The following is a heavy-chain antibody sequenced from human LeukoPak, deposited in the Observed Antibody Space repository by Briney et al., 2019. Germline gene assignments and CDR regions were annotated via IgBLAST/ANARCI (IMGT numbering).Heavy chain of an antibody. Sequence: PGGSLRLSCAASGFTVISNYMTWVRQAPGKRLEWVSVIYSGGSTYYADSVKGRFTTSRDNSKNTLYLQMNGLRAGDTAVYYCARGPYRDGYNYGAFDIWGQGTMVTVSS. CDR2: IYSGGST. CDR1: GFTVISNY. V-gene: IGHV3-53*01. J-gene: IGHJ3*02. D-gene: IGHD5-24*01. CDR3: ARGPYRDGYNYGAFDI.